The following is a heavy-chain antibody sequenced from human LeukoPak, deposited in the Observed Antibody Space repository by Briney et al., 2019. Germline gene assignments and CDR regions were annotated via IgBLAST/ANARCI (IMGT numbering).Heavy chain of an antibody. J-gene: IGHJ4*02. D-gene: IGHD1-26*01. CDR3: AREGLSWERRDFDY. Sequence: GGSLRLSCAASGFTFSSYWMSWVRQAPGKGLEWVANIKQDGSEKYYVDSVKGRFTISRDNAKNSLYLQMNSLRAEDTAVYYCAREGLSWERRDFDYWGQGTLVTFSS. V-gene: IGHV3-7*01. CDR2: IKQDGSEK. CDR1: GFTFSSYW.